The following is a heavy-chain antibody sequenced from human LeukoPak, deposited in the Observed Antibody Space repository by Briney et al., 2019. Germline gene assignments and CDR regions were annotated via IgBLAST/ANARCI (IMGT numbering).Heavy chain of an antibody. J-gene: IGHJ6*04. CDR3: ARDRLAYYYDSSGYTNMDV. Sequence: ASVKVSCKASGGTFSSYAISWVRQAPGQGLEWMGRIIPIFGTANYAQKFQGRVTITADKSTSTAYMEPSSLRSEDTAVYYCARDRLAYYYDSSGYTNMDVWGKGTTVTVSS. D-gene: IGHD3-22*01. CDR2: IIPIFGTA. V-gene: IGHV1-69*06. CDR1: GGTFSSYA.